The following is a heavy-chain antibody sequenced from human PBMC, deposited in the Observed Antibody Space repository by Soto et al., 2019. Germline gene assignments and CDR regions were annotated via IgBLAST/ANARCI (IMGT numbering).Heavy chain of an antibody. CDR2: IYYSGST. CDR1: GGSISSGGYY. D-gene: IGHD6-6*01. V-gene: IGHV4-31*03. Sequence: SETLSLTCTVSGGSISSGGYYWSWIRQHPGKGLEWIGYIYYSGSTYYNPSLKSRVTISVDTSKNQFSLKLNSVTAADTAVYYCARVTSNSSGGWFDPWGQGTLVTVSS. J-gene: IGHJ5*02. CDR3: ARVTSNSSGGWFDP.